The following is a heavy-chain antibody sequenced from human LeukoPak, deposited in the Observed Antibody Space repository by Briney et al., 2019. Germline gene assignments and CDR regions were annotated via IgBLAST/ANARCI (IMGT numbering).Heavy chain of an antibody. V-gene: IGHV3-23*01. D-gene: IGHD2/OR15-2a*01. CDR1: GFTFSSYA. Sequence: GGSLRLSCAASGFTFSSYAMSWVRQAPGKGLEWVSAISGSGDTTYYADSVKGRFTISRDTSKSTVFLQMNSLRTEDTAVYYCAKDRVSPGFNLFDPWGQGTLVTVSS. CDR2: ISGSGDTT. J-gene: IGHJ5*02. CDR3: AKDRVSPGFNLFDP.